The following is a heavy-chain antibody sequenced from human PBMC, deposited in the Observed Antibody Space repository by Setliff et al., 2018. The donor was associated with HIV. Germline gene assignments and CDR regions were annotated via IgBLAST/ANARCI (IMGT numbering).Heavy chain of an antibody. Sequence: ASVKVSCKASGYTFTTYSMNWVRQAPGQGLEWMGWINTNTGNPMYAQDFTGRFVFSLDTSVSTAYLQISSLKAEDTAVYYCAKGPTTGGGPSYRAYFDYWGQGTLVTVSS. CDR2: INTNTGNP. D-gene: IGHD3-16*01. CDR3: AKGPTTGGGPSYRAYFDY. J-gene: IGHJ4*02. CDR1: GYTFTTYS. V-gene: IGHV7-4-1*02.